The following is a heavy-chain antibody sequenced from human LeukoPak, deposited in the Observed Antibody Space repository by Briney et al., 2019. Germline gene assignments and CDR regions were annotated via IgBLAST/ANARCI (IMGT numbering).Heavy chain of an antibody. D-gene: IGHD4-17*01. Sequence: PGGSLRLSCAASGFTFSSYAMSWVRQAPGKGLEWVSVISGTGGRTYYADSVKGRFTISRDNAKNSLYLQMNSLRAEDTAVYYCARGPVTTVTTPWFDPWGQGTLVTVSS. CDR1: GFTFSSYA. V-gene: IGHV3-23*01. CDR2: ISGTGGRT. J-gene: IGHJ5*02. CDR3: ARGPVTTVTTPWFDP.